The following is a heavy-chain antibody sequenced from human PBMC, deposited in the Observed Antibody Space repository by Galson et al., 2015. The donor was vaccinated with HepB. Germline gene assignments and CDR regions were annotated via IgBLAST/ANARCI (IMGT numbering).Heavy chain of an antibody. CDR3: ARDGNRAARGYYFDY. V-gene: IGHV1-2*06. D-gene: IGHD6-6*01. CDR1: GYTFTGYY. CDR2: INPNSGGT. Sequence: SVKVSCKASGYTFTGYYMHWVRQAPGQGLEWMGRINPNSGGTNYAQKFQGRVTMTRDTSISTAYMELSRLRSDDTAVYYCARDGNRAARGYYFDYWGQGTLVTVSS. J-gene: IGHJ4*02.